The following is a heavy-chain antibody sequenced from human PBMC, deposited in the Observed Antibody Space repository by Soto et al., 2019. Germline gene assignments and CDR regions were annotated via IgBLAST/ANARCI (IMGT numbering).Heavy chain of an antibody. V-gene: IGHV1-18*01. Sequence: QVQLVQSGAEVKKPGASVKVSCKASGYTFTSYGISWVRQAPGQGLEWMGWISAYNGNTNYAQKLQGRVTMTTDTSTSTAYMELRSLRSDDTAVYYCARDLGVATTREAYCGGDCYETFDYWGQGTLVTVSS. CDR1: GYTFTSYG. CDR3: ARDLGVATTREAYCGGDCYETFDY. CDR2: ISAYNGNT. D-gene: IGHD2-21*02. J-gene: IGHJ4*02.